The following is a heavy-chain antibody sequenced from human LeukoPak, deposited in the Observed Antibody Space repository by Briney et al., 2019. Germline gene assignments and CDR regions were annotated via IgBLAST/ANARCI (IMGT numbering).Heavy chain of an antibody. CDR3: ARGGSYLDY. V-gene: IGHV3-30-3*01. CDR1: GFTFSSYA. Sequence: PGRSLRLSCAASGFTFSSYAMHWVRQAPGKGLEWVAVISYDGSNKYYADSVKGRFTISRDNSKNTLYLQMSSLRAEDTAVYYCARGGSYLDYWGQGTLVTVSS. CDR2: ISYDGSNK. D-gene: IGHD1-26*01. J-gene: IGHJ4*02.